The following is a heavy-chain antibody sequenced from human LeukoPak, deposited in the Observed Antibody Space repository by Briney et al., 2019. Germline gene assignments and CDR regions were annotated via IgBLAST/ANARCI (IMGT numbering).Heavy chain of an antibody. D-gene: IGHD6-19*01. V-gene: IGHV4-30-4*08. CDR1: GGSISSGDYY. CDR3: ARTSIAVAGGSPVPYYFDY. CDR2: IYYSGST. Sequence: SETLSLTCTVSGGSISSGDYYWSWIRQPPGKGLEWIGYIYYSGSTYYNPSLKSRVTISVDTSKNQFSLKLSSVTAADTAVYYCARTSIAVAGGSPVPYYFDYWGQGTLVTVSS. J-gene: IGHJ4*02.